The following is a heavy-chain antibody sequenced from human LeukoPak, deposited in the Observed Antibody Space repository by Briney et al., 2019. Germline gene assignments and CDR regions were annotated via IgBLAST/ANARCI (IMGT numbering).Heavy chain of an antibody. CDR1: GFTFSSYA. J-gene: IGHJ4*02. V-gene: IGHV3-23*01. CDR3: AKSIVVVVAATCGFDY. Sequence: PGGSLRLSCAASGFTFSSYAMSWVRQAPGKGLEWVSAISGSGGSTYYADSVKGRFTISRDNSKNTLCLQMNSLRAEDTAVYYCAKSIVVVVAATCGFDYWGQGTLVTVSS. CDR2: ISGSGGST. D-gene: IGHD2-15*01.